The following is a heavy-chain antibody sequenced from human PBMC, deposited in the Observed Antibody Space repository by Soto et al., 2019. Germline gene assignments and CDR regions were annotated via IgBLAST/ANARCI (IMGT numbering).Heavy chain of an antibody. CDR1: RYTFPSYG. V-gene: IGHV1-18*04. D-gene: IGHD3-10*01. CDR2: CDLYTGKI. CDR3: ARSMVRGPFYFDS. J-gene: IGHJ4*02. Sequence: ASVTVSRPHCRYTFPSYGIMCVRQAPGQGLEWMGWCDLYTGKIEYAQNFQARVTMTTDTSTNTVYMELRSLRSDDTAVYYCARSMVRGPFYFDSWGQGILVTVSS.